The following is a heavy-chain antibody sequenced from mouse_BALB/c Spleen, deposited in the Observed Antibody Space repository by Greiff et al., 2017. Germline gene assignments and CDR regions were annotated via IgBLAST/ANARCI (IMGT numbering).Heavy chain of an antibody. CDR3: ARIYYYGSSSGGFAY. Sequence: EVQLQQSGPELVQPGASVKISCKASGYTFTDYNMHWVKQSHGKSLEWIGYIYPYNGGTGYNQKFKSKATLTVDNSSSTAYMELRSLTSEDSAVYYCARIYYYGSSSGGFAYWGQGTLVTVSA. CDR1: GYTFTDYN. CDR2: IYPYNGGT. J-gene: IGHJ3*01. V-gene: IGHV1S29*02. D-gene: IGHD1-1*01.